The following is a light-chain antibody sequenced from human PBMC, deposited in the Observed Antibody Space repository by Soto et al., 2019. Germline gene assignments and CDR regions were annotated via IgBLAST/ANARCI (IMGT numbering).Light chain of an antibody. CDR1: QSVSNNY. Sequence: IVLTQSPATLSVSPGARATLSCRASQSVSNNYLAWYQQKPGQAPRLLIYGASNRATGIPDRFSGSGSGTDLTITISRLEPEDVEVFYCQQYGNTPWTFGQGTKVDIK. J-gene: IGKJ1*01. CDR2: GAS. CDR3: QQYGNTPWT. V-gene: IGKV3-20*01.